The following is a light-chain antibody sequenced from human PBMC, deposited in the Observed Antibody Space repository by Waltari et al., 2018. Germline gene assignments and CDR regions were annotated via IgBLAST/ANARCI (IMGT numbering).Light chain of an antibody. V-gene: IGKV3-20*01. Sequence: EIVLTQSPGTLSLSPGERATLSCRASQSVRRFLAWYQQKPGQAPRLLIYAASSRATGIPGRFSGSGFGTDFSLTISRLEPEDFAVYYCQKYGSLPATFGQGTKVEIK. J-gene: IGKJ1*01. CDR1: QSVRRF. CDR3: QKYGSLPAT. CDR2: AAS.